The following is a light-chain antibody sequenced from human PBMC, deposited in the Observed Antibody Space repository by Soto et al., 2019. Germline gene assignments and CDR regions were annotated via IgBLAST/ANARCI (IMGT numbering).Light chain of an antibody. CDR3: QSYDIGVV. Sequence: QAVVTQPPSVSGAPGQRVTISCTGSSSNIGAGYDVHWYQHLPGTAPKLLIYANSNRPSGVPDRFSGSKSGTSASLAITGLQAEDEADYYCQSYDIGVVFGGGTKLTVL. J-gene: IGLJ2*01. CDR2: ANS. V-gene: IGLV1-40*01. CDR1: SSNIGAGYD.